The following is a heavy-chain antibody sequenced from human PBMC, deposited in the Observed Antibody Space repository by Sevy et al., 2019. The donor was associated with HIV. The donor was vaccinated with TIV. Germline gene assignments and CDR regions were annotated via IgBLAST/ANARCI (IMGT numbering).Heavy chain of an antibody. D-gene: IGHD2-8*01. CDR1: GFAFYDYS. Sequence: GGSLRLSCAAAGFAFYDYSMSWIRQAPGKGLEWVATLSFGCGKINYADSVKGRFTISRDNSKNSFYLQMDNLRVEDTALYYCAREGCTRPHDYWGQGARVTVSS. V-gene: IGHV3-23*01. CDR3: AREGCTRPHDY. J-gene: IGHJ4*02. CDR2: LSFGCGKI.